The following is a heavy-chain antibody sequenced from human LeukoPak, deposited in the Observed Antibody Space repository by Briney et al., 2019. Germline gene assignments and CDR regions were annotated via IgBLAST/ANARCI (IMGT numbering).Heavy chain of an antibody. V-gene: IGHV3-7*01. CDR3: ARGGSWFAP. D-gene: IGHD3-10*01. CDR2: IKEDGSEK. CDR1: GFTFSVYW. J-gene: IGHJ5*02. Sequence: GGSLRLSCVASGFTFSVYWMSWVRQAPGEGLEWVANIKEDGSEKYYVDSVKGRFTISRDNAKNSLYLQMSSLRAEDTAVYYCARGGSWFAPWGQRTLVTVSS.